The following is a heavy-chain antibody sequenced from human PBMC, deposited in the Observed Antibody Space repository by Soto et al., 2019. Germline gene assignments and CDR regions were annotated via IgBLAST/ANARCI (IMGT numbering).Heavy chain of an antibody. CDR3: ARAPRGNYGYPSYFDY. Sequence: GTLSLTCAVSGGSISSSNWWSWVRQPPGKGLEWIGEIYHSGSTNYNPSLKSRVTISVDKSKNQFSLKLSSVTAADTAVYYCARAPRGNYGYPSYFDYWGQGTLVTVSS. V-gene: IGHV4-4*02. CDR2: IYHSGST. D-gene: IGHD3-10*01. J-gene: IGHJ4*02. CDR1: GGSISSSNW.